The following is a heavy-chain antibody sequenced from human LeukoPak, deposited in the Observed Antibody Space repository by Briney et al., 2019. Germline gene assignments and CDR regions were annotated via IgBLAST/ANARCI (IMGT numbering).Heavy chain of an antibody. J-gene: IGHJ4*02. D-gene: IGHD3-10*01. CDR3: ARHQGYGSGSYSDY. CDR2: IYYSGST. V-gene: IGHV4-59*08. CDR1: GGSISSYY. Sequence: PSETLSLTCTVYGGSISSYYWSWIRQPPGKGLEWIGYIYYSGSTNYNPSLKSRVTISVDTSKNQFSLKLSSVTAADTAVYYCARHQGYGSGSYSDYWGQGTLVTVSS.